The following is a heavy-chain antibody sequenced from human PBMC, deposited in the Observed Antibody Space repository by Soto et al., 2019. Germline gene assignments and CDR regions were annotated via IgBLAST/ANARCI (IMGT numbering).Heavy chain of an antibody. V-gene: IGHV3-30*18. CDR1: RFTFSDYG. J-gene: IGHJ4*02. Sequence: VGSLRLSCAASRFTFSDYGMHWVRQAPGKGLEWVAGISHGATRKSYSDSVKGRFIISRDNTKKMLYLQLNSLRREDTAVYYCANLWVGGSNRYQLDYWGRGTLVTVSA. CDR2: ISHGATRK. CDR3: ANLWVGGSNRYQLDY. D-gene: IGHD4-4*01.